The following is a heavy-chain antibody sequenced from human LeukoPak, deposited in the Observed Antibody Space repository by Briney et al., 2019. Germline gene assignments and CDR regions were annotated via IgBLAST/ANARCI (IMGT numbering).Heavy chain of an antibody. CDR3: ARGSGPRDLVPAARCY. CDR1: GFTFSSYG. Sequence: HPGGSLRLSCAASGFTFSSYGMHWVRQAPGKGLEWVAVIWYDGSNKYYADSVKGRFTISRDNSKNTLYLQMNSLRAEDTAVYYCARGSGPRDLVPAARCYWGQGTLVTVSS. J-gene: IGHJ4*02. CDR2: IWYDGSNK. V-gene: IGHV3-33*01. D-gene: IGHD2-2*01.